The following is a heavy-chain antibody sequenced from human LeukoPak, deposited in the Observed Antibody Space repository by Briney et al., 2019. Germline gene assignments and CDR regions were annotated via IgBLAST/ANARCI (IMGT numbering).Heavy chain of an antibody. CDR2: ISGTGGRI. CDR1: GFTFSSYA. D-gene: IGHD3-22*01. Sequence: GGSLRLSCAASGFTFSSYAMSWVRQAPGKGLEWVSAISGTGGRIYYADSVKGRFTISRDNSKDTLYLQMNSLRAEDTAVYYCAKDSYYDSSGTFDYWGQGTLVTVSS. V-gene: IGHV3-23*01. J-gene: IGHJ4*02. CDR3: AKDSYYDSSGTFDY.